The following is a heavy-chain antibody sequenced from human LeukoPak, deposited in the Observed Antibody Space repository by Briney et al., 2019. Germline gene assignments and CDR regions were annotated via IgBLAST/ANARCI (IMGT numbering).Heavy chain of an antibody. CDR1: GFPFTNYG. J-gene: IGHJ4*02. V-gene: IGHV3-30*03. CDR2: MSYDGINK. Sequence: GGSLRLSCAASGFPFTNYGMHWVRQAPGKGLEWVAFMSYDGINKYYADSVKGRFTISRDNSKNTLYLQMNSLRAEDTAVHYCARVGGSIAAAGPFDYWGQGTLVTVSS. CDR3: ARVGGSIAAAGPFDY. D-gene: IGHD6-13*01.